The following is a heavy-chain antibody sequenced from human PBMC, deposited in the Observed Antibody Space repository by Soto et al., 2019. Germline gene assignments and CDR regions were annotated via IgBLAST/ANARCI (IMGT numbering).Heavy chain of an antibody. V-gene: IGHV1-18*01. J-gene: IGHJ6*03. CDR2: ISAYNGNT. D-gene: IGHD2-2*01. CDR3: ARALVVPASRWHYYYYYMDV. CDR1: GYTFTSYS. Sequence: ASGKVSCKASGYTFTSYSISWVRQAPGQGLEQMGWISAYNGNTNYAQKLQGRVTMTTDTSTSTAYMELSSLRSEDAAVYYCARALVVPASRWHYYYYYMDVSGKGTTVTVSS.